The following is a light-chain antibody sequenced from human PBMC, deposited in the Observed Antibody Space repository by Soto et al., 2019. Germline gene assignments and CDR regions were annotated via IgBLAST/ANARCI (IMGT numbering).Light chain of an antibody. CDR1: QTITTW. J-gene: IGKJ1*01. CDR3: QQYNDYST. V-gene: IGKV1-5*03. Sequence: DIQMTQSPSTLSASVGDRVTITCRASQTITTWLAWYQQKPGKSPKLLIHKASTLESGVPSRFSGSGSGTEFTLTINSLQPDDFATYYCQQYNDYSTFGQGTKVEIK. CDR2: KAS.